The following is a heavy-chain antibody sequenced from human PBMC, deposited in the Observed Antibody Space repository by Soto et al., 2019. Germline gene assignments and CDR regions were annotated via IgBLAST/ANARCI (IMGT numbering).Heavy chain of an antibody. CDR2: INHSGST. CDR3: ARALSEMPTGRNGHAFDT. D-gene: IGHD4-4*01. J-gene: IGHJ3*02. V-gene: IGHV4-34*01. CDR1: GGSFSGYY. Sequence: QVQLQQWGAGLLKPSETLSLTCAVYGGSFSGYYWSWIRQPPGKGLEWIGEINHSGSTNYNPSLKSRVTISVDTSKNQFSLKLSSVTAADTAVYYCARALSEMPTGRNGHAFDTWGQGTMVTVSS.